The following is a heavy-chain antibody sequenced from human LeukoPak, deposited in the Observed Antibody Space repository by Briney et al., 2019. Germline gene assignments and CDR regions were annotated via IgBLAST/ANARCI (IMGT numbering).Heavy chain of an antibody. D-gene: IGHD2-15*01. V-gene: IGHV4-38-2*02. CDR2: IYHSGTT. J-gene: IGHJ3*02. CDR1: GYSISSGYY. Sequence: SETLSLTCTVSGYSISSGYYWGWIRQPPGKGLEWIGSIYHSGTTYYNPSLKSRVTISVDTSKNQFSLKLSSVTAADTAVYYCARDTEKSTYCSGGSCGAFDIWGQGTMVTVSS. CDR3: ARDTEKSTYCSGGSCGAFDI.